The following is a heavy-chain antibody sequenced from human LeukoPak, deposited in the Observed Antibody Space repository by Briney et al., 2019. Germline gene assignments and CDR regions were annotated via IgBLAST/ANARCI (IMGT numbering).Heavy chain of an antibody. CDR2: ISNKNSSI. Sequence: TGGSLRLSCAASGFTFIRYSMNWVRQAPGKGLECVSYISNKNSSIYYADSVKGRFTISRDNAKNSLYLQMNSLRDEDTAVYYCARELSAGTTGMDVWGQGTTVTVSS. V-gene: IGHV3-48*02. D-gene: IGHD1-1*01. J-gene: IGHJ6*02. CDR3: ARELSAGTTGMDV. CDR1: GFTFIRYS.